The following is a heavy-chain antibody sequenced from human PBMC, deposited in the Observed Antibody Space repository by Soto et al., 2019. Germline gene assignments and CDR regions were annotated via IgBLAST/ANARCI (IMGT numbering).Heavy chain of an antibody. J-gene: IGHJ6*02. CDR2: IDPSDSYT. D-gene: IGHD4-17*01. CDR1: GYSFTSYW. CDR3: ARLGPYGDYGDYYYGMDF. Sequence: PGESLKISCKGSGYSFTSYWISWVRQMPGKGLEWMGRIDPSDSYTNYSPSFQGHVTISADKSISTAYLQWSSLKASDTAMYYCARLGPYGDYGDYYYGMDFRGQGTTVTVSS. V-gene: IGHV5-10-1*01.